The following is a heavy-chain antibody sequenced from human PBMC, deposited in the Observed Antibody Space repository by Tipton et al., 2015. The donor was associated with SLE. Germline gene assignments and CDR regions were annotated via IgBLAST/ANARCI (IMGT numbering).Heavy chain of an antibody. V-gene: IGHV4-4*07. D-gene: IGHD3-22*01. CDR3: ARHDSSGPRGWFDP. CDR1: DGSISDYY. CDR2: IYDSGTT. Sequence: LSLTCNVSDGSISDYYWTWIRQPAGEGLEWIGRIYDSGTTSYNPSLKSRVTISVDTSKKQFSLKLSSVTAADTAIYYCARHDSSGPRGWFDPWGQGMLVTVSS. J-gene: IGHJ5*02.